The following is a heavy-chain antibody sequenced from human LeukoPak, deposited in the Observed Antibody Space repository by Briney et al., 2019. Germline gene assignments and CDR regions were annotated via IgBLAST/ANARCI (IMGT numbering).Heavy chain of an antibody. V-gene: IGHV1-2*02. Sequence: ASVTVSCKASGYTFIGYYMHWVRQAPGQALEWMGWINPNGGAINYAQKFQGRVTLTRDTSGNTAYMEINRLTSDDTAVYYCVKPSRGPYYWFDLWGQGTLVTVSS. CDR1: GYTFIGYY. CDR2: INPNGGAI. D-gene: IGHD1-1*01. CDR3: VKPSRGPYYWFDL. J-gene: IGHJ5*02.